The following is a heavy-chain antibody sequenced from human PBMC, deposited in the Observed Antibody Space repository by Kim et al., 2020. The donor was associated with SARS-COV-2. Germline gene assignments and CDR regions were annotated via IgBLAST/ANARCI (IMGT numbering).Heavy chain of an antibody. CDR3: ARGITMVLGVKAFDI. V-gene: IGHV3-7*03. J-gene: IGHJ3*02. Sequence: VDSVKGRFTISRDNARNSLYLQMNSLRAEDTAVYYCARGITMVLGVKAFDIWGQGTMVTVSS. D-gene: IGHD3-10*01.